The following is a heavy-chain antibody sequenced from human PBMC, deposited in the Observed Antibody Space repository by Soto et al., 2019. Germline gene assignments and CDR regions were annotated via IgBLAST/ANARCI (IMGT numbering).Heavy chain of an antibody. Sequence: VQLVESGGGLVKPGGSLRLSCAASGFTFSSYSMNWVRQAPGKGLEWVSSISSSSSYIYYADSVKGRFTISRDNAKNSLYLQMNSLRAEDTAVYYCARVGSGGAITHSSDYWGQGTLVTVSS. CDR2: ISSSSSYI. CDR1: GFTFSSYS. J-gene: IGHJ4*02. V-gene: IGHV3-21*01. CDR3: ARVGSGGAITHSSDY. D-gene: IGHD6-13*01.